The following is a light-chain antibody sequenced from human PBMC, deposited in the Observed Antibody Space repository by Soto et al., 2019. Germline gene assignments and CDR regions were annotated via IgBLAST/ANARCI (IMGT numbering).Light chain of an antibody. J-gene: IGKJ1*01. CDR2: STS. Sequence: EIVLTQSPGTLSLSPGERATLSCRASQSVTSPFLAWYQQRPGQPPRLLIYSTSGRATGIPDRFSGSGSGTDFTLTISSLEPEDSAVYYCQQYGSSRGTFGQGTKVDI. V-gene: IGKV3-20*01. CDR1: QSVTSPF. CDR3: QQYGSSRGT.